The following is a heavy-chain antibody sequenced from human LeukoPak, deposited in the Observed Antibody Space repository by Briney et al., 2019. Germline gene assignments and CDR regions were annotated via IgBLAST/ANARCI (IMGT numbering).Heavy chain of an antibody. V-gene: IGHV4-31*03. Sequence: PSQTLSLTCTVSGGSISSGGYYWSWIRQHPGKGLEWIGNVYYSGSTYYNPSLKSRVTIPVDTSKNQFSLKLSSVTAADTAVYYCARPHNSGWKGGFDYWGQGTLVTVSS. CDR3: ARPHNSGWKGGFDY. D-gene: IGHD6-19*01. CDR2: VYYSGST. CDR1: GGSISSGGYY. J-gene: IGHJ4*02.